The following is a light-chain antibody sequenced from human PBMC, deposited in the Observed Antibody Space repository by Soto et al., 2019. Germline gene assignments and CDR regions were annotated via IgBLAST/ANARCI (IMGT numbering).Light chain of an antibody. Sequence: IVLTQSPATLSLSPGERATLSCRASQSVSGYVGWYQQKGGQVPRLLIVGASHRATGLPARFSGSGFGTDSTLTISRLEPEDFAFYFYQQRAGSPLTFGGGTKLEMK. CDR3: QQRAGSPLT. J-gene: IGKJ4*01. CDR1: QSVSGY. CDR2: GAS. V-gene: IGKV3-11*01.